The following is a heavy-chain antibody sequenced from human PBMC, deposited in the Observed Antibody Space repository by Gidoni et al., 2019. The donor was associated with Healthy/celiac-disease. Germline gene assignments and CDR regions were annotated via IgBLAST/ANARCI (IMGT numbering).Heavy chain of an antibody. CDR2: ISYDGSNK. J-gene: IGHJ6*02. CDR1: GFTFSSYA. Sequence: QVQLVESGGGVVQPGRSLRLFCAASGFTFSSYAMHWVRPAPGKGLEWVAVISYDGSNKYYADSVKGRFTISRDNSKNTLYLQMNSLRAEDTAVYYCARESYYYGSGSYYRAIYYYYGMDVWGQGTTVTVSS. CDR3: ARESYYYGSGSYYRAIYYYYGMDV. V-gene: IGHV3-30-3*01. D-gene: IGHD3-10*01.